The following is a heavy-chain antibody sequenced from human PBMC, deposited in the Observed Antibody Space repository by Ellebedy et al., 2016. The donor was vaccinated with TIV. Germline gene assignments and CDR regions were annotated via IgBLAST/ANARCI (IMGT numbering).Heavy chain of an antibody. V-gene: IGHV3-23*01. J-gene: IGHJ4*02. Sequence: GGSLRLXXTVRGFTFSNYAMSWVRQAPGKGLEWVADINGSGGRILYADSVKGRFTISRDNSRNTLYLQMNSLRPEDSAVYYCSNGGDEPDFWGQGTLV. CDR2: INGSGGRI. CDR1: GFTFSNYA. CDR3: SNGGDEPDF.